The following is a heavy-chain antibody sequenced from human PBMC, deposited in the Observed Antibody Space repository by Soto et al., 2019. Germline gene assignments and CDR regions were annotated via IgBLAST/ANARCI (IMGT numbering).Heavy chain of an antibody. CDR1: GGSISSSSYY. D-gene: IGHD6-6*01. CDR3: ARHDGAGKYATYSSSHWAFDY. CDR2: IYYSGST. J-gene: IGHJ4*02. Sequence: QLQLQESGPGLVKPSETLSLTCTVSGGSISSSSYYWGWIRQPPGKGLEWIGSIYYSGSTYYNPSLKSRVTISVDTSKNQFSLKLSSVTAADTAVYYCARHDGAGKYATYSSSHWAFDYWGQGTLVTVSS. V-gene: IGHV4-39*01.